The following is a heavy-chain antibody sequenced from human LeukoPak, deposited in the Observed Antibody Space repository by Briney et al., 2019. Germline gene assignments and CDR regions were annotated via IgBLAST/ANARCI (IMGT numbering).Heavy chain of an antibody. Sequence: GGSLRLSCAASGFSFSSYRMNWVRQAPGKGLEWVSSISSSDSYTYYADSVKGRFTISRDNAKNSLNLQMNSLRAEDTAVYYCARDLYDSSGYYYPDAFDIWGQGTRVTVSS. V-gene: IGHV3-21*01. J-gene: IGHJ3*02. CDR2: ISSSDSYT. D-gene: IGHD3-22*01. CDR1: GFSFSSYR. CDR3: ARDLYDSSGYYYPDAFDI.